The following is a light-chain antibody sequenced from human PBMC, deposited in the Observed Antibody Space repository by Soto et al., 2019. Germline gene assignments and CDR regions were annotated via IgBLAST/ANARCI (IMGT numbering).Light chain of an antibody. V-gene: IGLV2-14*01. Sequence: QSALTQPASVSGSPGQSITISCTGTSSDVGGYNYVSWYQQHPGKAPKLMIYEVSNRPSGVSNRFSGSKSGNTASLTISGLQAEDEADYYCSSYTSSSTLAVFGGGTQLPSS. CDR2: EVS. CDR1: SSDVGGYNY. CDR3: SSYTSSSTLAV. J-gene: IGLJ7*01.